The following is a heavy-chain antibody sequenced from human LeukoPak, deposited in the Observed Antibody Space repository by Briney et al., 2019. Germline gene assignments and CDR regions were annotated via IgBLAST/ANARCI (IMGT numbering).Heavy chain of an antibody. Sequence: GGSLTLSCAASGFTFSRYWMTWVRQAPGKGPEWVANIKQDGSEKYYVDSVKGRFTISRDNTKNSLSLQMNSLRAEDTAAYYCARIFLGSTTLPDYWGQGTLVTVSS. CDR3: ARIFLGSTTLPDY. D-gene: IGHD1-26*01. J-gene: IGHJ4*02. V-gene: IGHV3-7*05. CDR2: IKQDGSEK. CDR1: GFTFSRYW.